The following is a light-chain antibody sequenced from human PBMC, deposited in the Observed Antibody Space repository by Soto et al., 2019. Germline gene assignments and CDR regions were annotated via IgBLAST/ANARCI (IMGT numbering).Light chain of an antibody. V-gene: IGKV1-5*01. CDR3: QQYNTYYSLT. CDR1: QSISSW. J-gene: IGKJ4*01. CDR2: DAS. Sequence: IQMTQSPATLSASFGDRVTITCRASQSISSWLAWYQQKLGRAPRLLIYDASSLESGVPSRFSGSGYGTEFILTISSLQPDDFANYYCQQYNTYYSLTFGGGTKVDIK.